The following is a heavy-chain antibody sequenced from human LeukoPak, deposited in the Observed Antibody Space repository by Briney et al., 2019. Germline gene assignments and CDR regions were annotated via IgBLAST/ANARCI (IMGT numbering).Heavy chain of an antibody. CDR3: ARARAFVWGSYRYIPYYFDP. Sequence: SETLSLTCAVYGDSFKNYYWTWIRQSPEKGLEWIGEINHGGLTSYNPSLESRLTLLVDTSKNQFSLNLRSVTAADTAVYFCARARAFVWGSYRYIPYYFDPWGQGTLVTVSS. J-gene: IGHJ5*02. V-gene: IGHV4-34*01. CDR2: INHGGLT. D-gene: IGHD3-16*02. CDR1: GDSFKNYY.